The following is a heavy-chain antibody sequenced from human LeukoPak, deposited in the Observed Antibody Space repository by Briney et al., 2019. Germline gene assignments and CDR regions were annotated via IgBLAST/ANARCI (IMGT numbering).Heavy chain of an antibody. V-gene: IGHV4-59*11. CDR1: GGSISSHY. CDR2: LFDSVNT. J-gene: IGHJ4*02. Sequence: SETLSLTCTVSGGSISSHYWSWIRQPPGKGLEWISYLFDSVNTKDNPSLQSRLTLSADTSKNQFSLRLSSVTAADTAVYYCATIKRGSIFGYFDFWGQGIKVTVSS. CDR3: ATIKRGSIFGYFDF. D-gene: IGHD5-18*01.